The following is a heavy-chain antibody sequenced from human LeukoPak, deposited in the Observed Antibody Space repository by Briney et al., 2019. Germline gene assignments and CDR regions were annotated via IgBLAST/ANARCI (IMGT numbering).Heavy chain of an antibody. CDR2: INPNGRGT. Sequence: ASVNVSCKASGYSFTDYYMHWVRQAPGQGLEWMGWINPNGRGTNYAQKFQGRVTMTRDTSISTAYMEVSRLRSDDTAVYYCARGAVAAQSEYFQYWGQSTPVTVSS. J-gene: IGHJ1*01. CDR3: ARGAVAAQSEYFQY. D-gene: IGHD6-19*01. CDR1: GYSFTDYY. V-gene: IGHV1-2*02.